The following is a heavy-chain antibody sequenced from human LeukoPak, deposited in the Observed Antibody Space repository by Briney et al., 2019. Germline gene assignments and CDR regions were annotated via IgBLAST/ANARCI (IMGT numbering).Heavy chain of an antibody. CDR2: ISRNGDYI. V-gene: IGHV3-21*01. J-gene: IGHJ5*02. CDR1: LFIFSNYV. CDR3: ARGDQYEDWFDP. Sequence: GGSLRLSCADSLFIFSNYVINWVRQAPGEGLEWVSSISRNGDYIYYADSVKGRFTISRDNAKNSLYLQMNSLRAEDTAIYYCARGDQYEDWFDPWGQGTLVTVSS. D-gene: IGHD2-21*01.